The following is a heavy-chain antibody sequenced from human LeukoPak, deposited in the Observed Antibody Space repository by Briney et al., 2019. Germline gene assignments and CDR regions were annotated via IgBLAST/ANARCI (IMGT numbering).Heavy chain of an antibody. CDR1: GFTFSSYA. D-gene: IGHD4-17*01. V-gene: IGHV3-30*04. Sequence: GRSLRLSCAASGFTFSSYAMHWVRQAPGKGLEWVAVISYDGSNKYYADSVKGRFTISRDNSKNMLYLQMNSLRAEDTAVYYCARANYGDYVYWFDPWGQGTLVTVSS. CDR2: ISYDGSNK. CDR3: ARANYGDYVYWFDP. J-gene: IGHJ5*02.